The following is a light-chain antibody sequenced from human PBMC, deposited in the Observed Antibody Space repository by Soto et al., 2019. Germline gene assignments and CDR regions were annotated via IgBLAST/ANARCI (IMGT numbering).Light chain of an antibody. CDR3: QAWDSTTKV. CDR1: KLGYKY. V-gene: IGLV3-1*01. CDR2: QDN. Sequence: SYELTQPPSVSVSPGQTAIITCSGDKLGYKYACWYQQKPGQSPVLVIYQDNKRPSGIPERFSGSNSGDTATLTISGTQALDEADYYCQAWDSTTKVFGTGTKVTV. J-gene: IGLJ1*01.